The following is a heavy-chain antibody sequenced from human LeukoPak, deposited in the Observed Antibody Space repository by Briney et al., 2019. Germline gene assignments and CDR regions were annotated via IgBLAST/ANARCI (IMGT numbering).Heavy chain of an antibody. CDR1: GGSFSGYY. V-gene: IGHV4-34*01. J-gene: IGHJ4*02. CDR2: INHSVST. Sequence: PSETLSLTCAVYGGSFSGYYWSWIRQPPGKGLEWNGEINHSVSTNYNPSLKSRVTISVDTSKNQFSLKLSSVTAADTAVYYCARGKGDIVVVVAARTSTYFDYWGQGTLVTVSS. CDR3: ARGKGDIVVVVAARTSTYFDY. D-gene: IGHD2-15*01.